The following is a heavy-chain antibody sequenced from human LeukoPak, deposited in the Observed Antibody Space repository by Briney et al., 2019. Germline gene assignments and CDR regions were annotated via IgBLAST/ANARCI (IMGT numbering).Heavy chain of an antibody. CDR2: IYYSGST. Sequence: KPSETLSLTCTVSGGSISSSSYYWGWIRQPPGKGLEWIGSIYYSGSTYYNPSLKSRVTISVDTSKNQFSLKLSSVTAADTAVYYCARQEQGSGYYLDYWGQGTLVTVSS. CDR3: ARQEQGSGYYLDY. CDR1: GGSISSSSYY. D-gene: IGHD3-22*01. V-gene: IGHV4-39*01. J-gene: IGHJ4*02.